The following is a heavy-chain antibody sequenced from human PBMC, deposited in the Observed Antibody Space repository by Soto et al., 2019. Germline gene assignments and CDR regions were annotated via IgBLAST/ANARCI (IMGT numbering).Heavy chain of an antibody. J-gene: IGHJ4*01. CDR3: ANCSWRTYYFEY. D-gene: IGHD1-1*01. CDR2: ISASGGST. V-gene: IGHV3-23*01. Sequence: WVSLRLSCAASGFTYAMSWVRQAPGKGLEWVSGISASGGSTYYAASVKGRFTISRDNSKNTLYLQMNSLRPDDTDVYHCANCSWRTYYFEYWGQEALDPVSS. CDR1: GFTYA.